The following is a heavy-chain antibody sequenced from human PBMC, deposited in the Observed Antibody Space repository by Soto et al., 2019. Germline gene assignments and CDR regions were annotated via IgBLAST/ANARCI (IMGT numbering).Heavy chain of an antibody. CDR3: ARAGGLVAVAADY. J-gene: IGHJ4*02. D-gene: IGHD6-19*01. CDR2: IYHSGST. CDR1: GGSISSGGYS. Sequence: QLQLQESGSGLVKPSQTLSLTCAVSGGSISSGGYSWSWIRQPPGKGLEWIGYIYHSGSTYYNPSLKSRVTISVDRSKNQFSLKLSAVTAADTAVYYCARAGGLVAVAADYWGQGTLVTVSS. V-gene: IGHV4-30-2*01.